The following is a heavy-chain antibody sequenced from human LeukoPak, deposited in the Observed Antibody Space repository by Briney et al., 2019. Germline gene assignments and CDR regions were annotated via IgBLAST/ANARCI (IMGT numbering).Heavy chain of an antibody. D-gene: IGHD6-19*01. V-gene: IGHV4-59*08. CDR3: AIRRSLPVPGGAAYSWFDP. Sequence: PSETLSLTCTVSGGSISSYYWGWIRQPPGKGLEWIGYLYYSGSTNYNPSLKSRVTISLDTSKNQFSLKLSSVTAADTAVYFCAIRRSLPVPGGAAYSWFDPWGQGTLVTVSS. CDR2: LYYSGST. CDR1: GGSISSYY. J-gene: IGHJ5*02.